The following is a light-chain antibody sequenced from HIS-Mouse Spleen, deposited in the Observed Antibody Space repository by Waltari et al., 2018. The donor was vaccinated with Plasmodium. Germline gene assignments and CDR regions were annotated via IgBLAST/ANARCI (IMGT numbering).Light chain of an antibody. Sequence: SYVLTQPPSVSVAPGQTARITCGGNNIGSKSVHWYQQKPGQAPVLVVYDDRDRPSGIPERLSGSNSGNTATLTISRVEAGDEADYYCQVWDSSSDHRVFGGGTKLTVL. J-gene: IGLJ3*02. CDR3: QVWDSSSDHRV. CDR1: NIGSKS. V-gene: IGLV3-21*02. CDR2: DDR.